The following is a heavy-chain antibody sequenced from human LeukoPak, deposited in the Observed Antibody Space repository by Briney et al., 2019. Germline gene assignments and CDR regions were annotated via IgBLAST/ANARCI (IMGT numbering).Heavy chain of an antibody. V-gene: IGHV3-21*01. Sequence: PGGSLRLSCVTSGFSFSDYNMNWVRQAPGGGLEWVSSITSTSRDKSYADSVRGRFTISRDNAKNSLFLQMDTLGAEDTAVYYCARDLSNYFLHYIDFWAQGTLVTVSS. CDR2: ITSTSRDK. D-gene: IGHD4-11*01. CDR1: GFSFSDYN. J-gene: IGHJ4*02. CDR3: ARDLSNYFLHYIDF.